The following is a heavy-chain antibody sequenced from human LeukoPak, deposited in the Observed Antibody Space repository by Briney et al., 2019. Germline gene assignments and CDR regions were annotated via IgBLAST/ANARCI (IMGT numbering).Heavy chain of an antibody. CDR1: GGSISSGDYY. V-gene: IGHV4-30-4*08. Sequence: SQTLSLTCTVSGGSISSGDYYWSWIRQPPGKGLEWIGYIYYSGSTYYNPSLKSRVTISVATSKNQFSLKLSSVTAADTAVYYCARGPAKVFGVVIAWFDPWGQGTLVTVSS. CDR2: IYYSGST. J-gene: IGHJ5*02. D-gene: IGHD3-3*01. CDR3: ARGPAKVFGVVIAWFDP.